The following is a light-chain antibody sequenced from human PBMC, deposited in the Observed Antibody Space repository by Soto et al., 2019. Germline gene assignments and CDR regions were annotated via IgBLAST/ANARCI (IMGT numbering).Light chain of an antibody. CDR1: SSDDGDSNS. Sequence: QSALTQPASVSGSPGQSITISCTGTSSDDGDSNSVSWCQQHPGKAPKLMIHEVTNRPSGISNRFSGSKPGNTASLTISGLQAEDEADCYGSSYTSSSTLDVSGTGTKVTVL. V-gene: IGLV2-14*01. CDR3: SSYTSSSTLDV. J-gene: IGLJ1*01. CDR2: EVT.